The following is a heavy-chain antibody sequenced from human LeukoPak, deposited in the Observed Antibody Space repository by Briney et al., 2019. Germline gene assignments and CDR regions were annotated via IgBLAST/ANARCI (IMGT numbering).Heavy chain of an antibody. CDR2: INHSGST. J-gene: IGHJ4*02. V-gene: IGHV4-34*01. CDR1: GGSFSGYY. D-gene: IGHD2-2*01. CDR3: ARGPVVVTRQKCYFDY. Sequence: SETLSLTCAVYGGSFSGYYWSWIRQPPGKGLEWIGEINHSGSTNYNPSLKSRVTISVDTSKNQFSLKLSSVTAADTAVYYCARGPVVVTRQKCYFDYWGQGTLVTVSS.